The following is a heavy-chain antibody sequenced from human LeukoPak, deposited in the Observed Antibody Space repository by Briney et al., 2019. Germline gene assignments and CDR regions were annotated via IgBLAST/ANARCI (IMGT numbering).Heavy chain of an antibody. CDR3: ARGLDGSGSYYDSPLDY. CDR2: INSDGRYI. D-gene: IGHD3-10*01. CDR1: GFTFSHYS. Sequence: GGSLRLSCAASGFTFSHYSMNWVRQAPGKGLEWVSSINSDGRYIYYADSLRGRFTISRDNAKNTLFLQMNSLRAEDTAVYYCARGLDGSGSYYDSPLDYWGQGTLVTVSS. J-gene: IGHJ4*02. V-gene: IGHV3-21*01.